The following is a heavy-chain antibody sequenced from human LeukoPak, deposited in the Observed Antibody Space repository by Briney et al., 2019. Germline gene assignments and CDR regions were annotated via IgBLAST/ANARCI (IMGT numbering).Heavy chain of an antibody. V-gene: IGHV3-53*01. CDR1: GFTVSSNY. Sequence: PGGSLRLSCAASGFTVSSNYMSWVRQAPGKGLEWVSVIYSGGSTYYADSVKGRFTISRDNSKNTLYLQMNSLRAEDTAVYYCARDLVWPNGDYLWGQGTLVTVSS. D-gene: IGHD4-17*01. J-gene: IGHJ5*02. CDR3: ARDLVWPNGDYL. CDR2: IYSGGST.